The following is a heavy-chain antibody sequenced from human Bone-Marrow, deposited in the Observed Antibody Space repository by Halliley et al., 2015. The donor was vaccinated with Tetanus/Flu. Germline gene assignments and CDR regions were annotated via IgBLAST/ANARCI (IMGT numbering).Heavy chain of an antibody. CDR3: ATETYYYDTSGYSLVYFKH. V-gene: IGHV3-74*01. D-gene: IGHD3-22*01. CDR2: INSDGSTT. CDR1: GFTFSSYW. J-gene: IGHJ1*01. Sequence: SLRLSCAASGFTFSSYWMHWVRQAPGKGLVWVSRINSDGSTTNYADSVKGRFTISRDNAKNTPYLQMNSLRAEDTAVYYCATETYYYDTSGYSLVYFKHWGQGTLVTVSS.